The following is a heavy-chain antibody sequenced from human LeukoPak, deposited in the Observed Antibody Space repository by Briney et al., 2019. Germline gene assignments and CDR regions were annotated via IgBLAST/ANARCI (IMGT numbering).Heavy chain of an antibody. D-gene: IGHD3-10*01. Sequence: PSETLSLTCAAYGGSFSGYYWSWIRQPPGKGLEWIGEINHSGSTNYNPSLKSRVTISVDTSKNQFSLKLSPVTAADTAVYYCARARGYGSGSYPFRYYYYGMDVWGQGTTVTVSS. CDR3: ARARGYGSGSYPFRYYYYGMDV. CDR1: GGSFSGYY. CDR2: INHSGST. V-gene: IGHV4-34*01. J-gene: IGHJ6*02.